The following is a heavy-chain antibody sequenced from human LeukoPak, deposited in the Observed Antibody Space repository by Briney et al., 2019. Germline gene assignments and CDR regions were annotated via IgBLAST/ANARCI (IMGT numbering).Heavy chain of an antibody. D-gene: IGHD3-22*01. V-gene: IGHV3-21*01. CDR2: ISSSSSYI. J-gene: IGHJ4*02. CDR1: GFTFSSYS. Sequence: GGSLRLSCAASGFTFSSYSMNWVRQAPGKGLEWVSSISSSSSYIYYADSVKGRFTISRDNAKNSLYLQMNSLRAEDTAVYYCASEKHYYDISVGGYWGQGTLVTVSS. CDR3: ASEKHYYDISVGGY.